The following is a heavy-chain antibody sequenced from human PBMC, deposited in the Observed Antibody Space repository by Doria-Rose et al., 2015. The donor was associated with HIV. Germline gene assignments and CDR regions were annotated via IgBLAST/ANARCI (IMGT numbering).Heavy chain of an antibody. V-gene: IGHV2-26*01. D-gene: IGHD6-13*01. CDR2: TFSDDER. CDR3: ARIKSSRWYHKYYFDF. CDR1: GVSLSSPGMG. J-gene: IGHJ4*02. Sequence: QVTLKESGPVLVKPTETLTLTCTVSGVSLSSPGMGVSWIRQPPGKALEWLAKTFSDDERSYTTSLNSRLTISRGTSKSQVVLTMTDMDPVDTATYYCARIKSSRWYHKYYFDFWGQGTLVIVSA.